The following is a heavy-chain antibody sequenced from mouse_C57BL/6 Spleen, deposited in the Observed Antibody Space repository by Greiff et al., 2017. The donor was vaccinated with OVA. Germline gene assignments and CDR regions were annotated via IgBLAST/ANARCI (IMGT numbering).Heavy chain of an antibody. CDR3: TTRTAQATDAY. V-gene: IGHV14-4*01. D-gene: IGHD3-2*02. J-gene: IGHJ3*01. CDR2: IDPENGDT. Sequence: EVQGVESGAELVRPGASVKLSCTASGFNIPDDYMHWVKQRPEQGLEWIGWIDPENGDTEYASKFQGKATITADTSSNTAYLQLSSLTSEDTAVYYCTTRTAQATDAYWGQGTLVTVSA. CDR1: GFNIPDDY.